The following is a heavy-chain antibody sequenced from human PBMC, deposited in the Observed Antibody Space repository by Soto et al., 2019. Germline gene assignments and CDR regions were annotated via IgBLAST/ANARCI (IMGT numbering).Heavy chain of an antibody. CDR3: ARDEYNNGRNWLNP. V-gene: IGHV1-18*01. CDR1: GYSFSNSG. Sequence: ASVKVSCKASGYSFSNSGFSWMRQAPGQGLEWMGWISTYNGNTNYAQKFQGRLSMTRDTSTTTAFMELTTLRSDDTAVYYCARDEYNNGRNWLNPWGQGTLVTVPQ. D-gene: IGHD2-8*01. CDR2: ISTYNGNT. J-gene: IGHJ5*02.